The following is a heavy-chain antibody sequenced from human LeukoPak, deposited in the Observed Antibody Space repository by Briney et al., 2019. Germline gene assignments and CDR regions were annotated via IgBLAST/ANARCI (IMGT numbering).Heavy chain of an antibody. CDR1: GGSISSSSYY. D-gene: IGHD5-18*01. V-gene: IGHV4-39*01. Sequence: KPSETLSLTCTVSGGSISSSSYYWGWIRQPPGKGLEWIGSIYYSGSTYYNPSLKSRVTISVDTSKNQFSLKLNSVTAADTAVYYCASGYSYGYSLDYWGQGTLVTVSS. CDR3: ASGYSYGYSLDY. J-gene: IGHJ4*02. CDR2: IYYSGST.